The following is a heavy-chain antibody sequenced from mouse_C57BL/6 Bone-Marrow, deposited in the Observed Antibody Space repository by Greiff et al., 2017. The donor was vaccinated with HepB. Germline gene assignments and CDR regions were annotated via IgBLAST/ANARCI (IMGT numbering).Heavy chain of an antibody. V-gene: IGHV14-3*01. J-gene: IGHJ1*03. CDR1: GFNIKNTY. CDR2: IDPANGNT. D-gene: IGHD1-1*01. CDR3: ALYYYGSSYYWYFDV. Sequence: VQLKESVAELVRPGASVKLSCTASGFNIKNTYMHWVKQRPEQGLEWIGRIDPANGNTKYAPKFQGKATITADTSSNTAYLQLSSLTSEDTAIYYCALYYYGSSYYWYFDVWGTGTTVTVSS.